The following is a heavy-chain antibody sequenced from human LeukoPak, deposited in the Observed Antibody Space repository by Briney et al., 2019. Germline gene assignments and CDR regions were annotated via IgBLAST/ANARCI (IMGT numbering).Heavy chain of an antibody. V-gene: IGHV3-21*01. J-gene: IGHJ4*02. CDR1: GFTFSSYS. Sequence: GGSLRLSCAASGFTFSSYSMNWVRQAPGKGLEWVSSISSSSSYIYYADSVKGRFTISRDNSKNTLYLQMNSLRAEDTAVYYCAANYDYVWGSYRDYYFDYWGQGTLVTVSS. CDR2: ISSSSSYI. CDR3: AANYDYVWGSYRDYYFDY. D-gene: IGHD3-16*02.